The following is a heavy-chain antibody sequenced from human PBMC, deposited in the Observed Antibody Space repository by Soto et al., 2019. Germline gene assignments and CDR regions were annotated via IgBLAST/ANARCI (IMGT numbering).Heavy chain of an antibody. CDR3: ARDTLLWFGELNSYGMDV. J-gene: IGHJ6*02. V-gene: IGHV3-30-3*01. Sequence: GGSLRLSCAASGFTFSSYAMHWVRQAPGKGLEWVAVISYDGSNKYYADSVKGRFTISRDNSKNTLYLQMNSLRAEDTAVYYCARDTLLWFGELNSYGMDVWGQGTTVTVSS. CDR2: ISYDGSNK. D-gene: IGHD3-10*01. CDR1: GFTFSSYA.